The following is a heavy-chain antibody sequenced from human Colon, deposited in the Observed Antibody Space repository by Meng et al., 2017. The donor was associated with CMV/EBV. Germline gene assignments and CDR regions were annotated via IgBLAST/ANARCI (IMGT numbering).Heavy chain of an antibody. CDR1: GYTFTSYD. J-gene: IGHJ5*02. CDR2: MNPNSGNT. CDR3: ARESITMFRGVLDP. Sequence: ASVKVSCKASGYTFTSYDINWVRQATGQGLEWMGWMNPNSGNTGYAQKFQGRVTMTRNTSISTAYMELSSLRSEDTAVYYCARESITMFRGVLDPWGPGTLVTVSS. V-gene: IGHV1-8*01. D-gene: IGHD3-10*01.